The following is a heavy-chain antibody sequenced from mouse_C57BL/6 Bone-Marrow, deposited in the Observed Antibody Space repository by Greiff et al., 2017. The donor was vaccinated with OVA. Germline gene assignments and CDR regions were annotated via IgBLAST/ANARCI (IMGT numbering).Heavy chain of an antibody. CDR1: GYTFTDYY. D-gene: IGHD3-1*01. CDR3: ARDRGLLYYFDY. Sequence: QVQLQQSGAELVRPGASVKLSCKASGYTFTDYYINWVKQRPGQGLEWIARIYPGSGNTYYNEKFKGKATLTAEKSSSTAYMQLSSLTSEDSAVYFCARDRGLLYYFDYWGQGTTLTVSS. CDR2: IYPGSGNT. J-gene: IGHJ2*01. V-gene: IGHV1-76*01.